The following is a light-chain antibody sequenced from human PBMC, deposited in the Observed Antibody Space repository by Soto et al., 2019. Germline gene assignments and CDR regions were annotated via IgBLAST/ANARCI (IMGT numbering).Light chain of an antibody. Sequence: QAVLTQSSSASASLGSSVKLTCTLSSGHNSYIIAWHQQQPGKAPRYLMKLEASGSNNKGSGVPDRFSGSSSGADRYLTISNLQSEDEADYYCETWDSNTRVFGGGTKVTVL. J-gene: IGLJ2*01. CDR2: LEASGSN. CDR1: SGHNSYI. V-gene: IGLV4-60*03. CDR3: ETWDSNTRV.